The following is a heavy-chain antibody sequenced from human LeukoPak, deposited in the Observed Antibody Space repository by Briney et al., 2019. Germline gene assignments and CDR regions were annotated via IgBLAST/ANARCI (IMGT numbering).Heavy chain of an antibody. CDR3: ARRGLVPAFDI. Sequence: SETLSLTCAVSGGSFSGYYWSWIRQPPGKGLEWIGEINHSGSTNYNPSLKSRVTISVDTSKNQFSLKLSSVTAADTAVYYCARRGLVPAFDIWGQGTMVSVTS. CDR1: GGSFSGYY. CDR2: INHSGST. J-gene: IGHJ3*02. D-gene: IGHD3-10*02. V-gene: IGHV4-34*01.